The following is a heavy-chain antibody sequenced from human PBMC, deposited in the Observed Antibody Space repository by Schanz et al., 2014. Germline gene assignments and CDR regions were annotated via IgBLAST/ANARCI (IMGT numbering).Heavy chain of an antibody. CDR3: ARDIGADTAMGN. D-gene: IGHD5-18*01. CDR2: ISGSGGST. Sequence: EVQLVESGGGLVQPGGSLRLSCAASGFTFSSYAMSWVRQAPGKGLEWVSAISGSGGSTYYADSVKGRFTISRDNSKNTLYLQMNSLRVEDTAVYYCARDIGADTAMGNWGQGTLVTVSS. J-gene: IGHJ4*02. CDR1: GFTFSSYA. V-gene: IGHV3-23*04.